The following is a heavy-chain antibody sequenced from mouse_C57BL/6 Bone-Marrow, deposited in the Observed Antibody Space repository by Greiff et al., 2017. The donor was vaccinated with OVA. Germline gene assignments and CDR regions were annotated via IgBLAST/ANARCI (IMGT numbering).Heavy chain of an antibody. Sequence: EVQLKQSGAELVRPGASVKLSCTASGFNIKDDYMHWVKQRPEQGLEWIGWIDPENGDTEYASKFQGKATITADTSSNTAYLQLSSLTSEDTAVYYCTTYGLYYFDYWGQGTTLTVSS. J-gene: IGHJ2*01. CDR2: IDPENGDT. D-gene: IGHD1-2*01. CDR1: GFNIKDDY. CDR3: TTYGLYYFDY. V-gene: IGHV14-4*01.